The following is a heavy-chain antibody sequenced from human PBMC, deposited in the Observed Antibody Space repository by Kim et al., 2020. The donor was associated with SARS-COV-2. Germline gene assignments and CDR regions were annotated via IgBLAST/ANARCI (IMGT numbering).Heavy chain of an antibody. CDR1: GFTFSSYA. CDR2: ISGSGGST. D-gene: IGHD6-19*01. J-gene: IGHJ4*02. Sequence: GGSLRLSCAASGFTFSSYAMSWVRQAPGKGLEWVSAISGSGGSTYYADSVKGRFTISRDNSKNTLYLQMNSLRAEDTAVYYCAKEGIAVAGTVRYYFDYWGQGTLVTVSS. V-gene: IGHV3-23*01. CDR3: AKEGIAVAGTVRYYFDY.